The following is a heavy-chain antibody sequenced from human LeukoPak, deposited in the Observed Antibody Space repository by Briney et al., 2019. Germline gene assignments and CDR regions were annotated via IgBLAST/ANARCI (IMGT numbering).Heavy chain of an antibody. J-gene: IGHJ5*02. CDR3: ARSSAAAGNWFDP. V-gene: IGHV1-69*13. CDR2: IIPIFGTA. D-gene: IGHD6-13*01. Sequence: GAPVKVSCKASGGTFSSYAISWVRQAPGQGLEWVGGIIPIFGTANYAQKFQGRVTITADESTSTAYMELSSLRSEDTAVYYCARSSAAAGNWFDPWGQGTLVTVSS. CDR1: GGTFSSYA.